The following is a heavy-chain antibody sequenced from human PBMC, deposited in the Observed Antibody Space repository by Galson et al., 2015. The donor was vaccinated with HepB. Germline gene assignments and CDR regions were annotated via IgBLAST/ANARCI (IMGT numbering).Heavy chain of an antibody. D-gene: IGHD3-10*01. V-gene: IGHV4-39*07. CDR2: IYYSGSR. CDR3: ARDPYSYAAEKSQVVYYFDY. Sequence: LSLTCTVSVGSIGPRPPYWGWIRQPPGKGLAWIGSIYYSGSRYYNPSLKSRGTISLDTSKNQFSLRLNSVTAADTAVYSCARDPYSYAAEKSQVVYYFDYGGQGTRVT. J-gene: IGHJ4*02. CDR1: VGSIGPRPPY.